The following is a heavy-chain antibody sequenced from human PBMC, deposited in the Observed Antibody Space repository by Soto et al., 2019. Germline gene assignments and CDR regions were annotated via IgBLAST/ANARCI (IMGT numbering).Heavy chain of an antibody. CDR3: AREYSSSRGNWFDP. J-gene: IGHJ5*02. V-gene: IGHV3-48*03. CDR1: GFTFSSYE. CDR2: ISSSGSTI. D-gene: IGHD6-6*01. Sequence: GGSLRLSCAASGFTFSSYEMNWVRQAPGKGLEWVSYISSSGSTIYYADSVKGRFTISRDNAKNSLYLQMNSLRAEDTAVYYCAREYSSSRGNWFDPWGQGTLVTVSS.